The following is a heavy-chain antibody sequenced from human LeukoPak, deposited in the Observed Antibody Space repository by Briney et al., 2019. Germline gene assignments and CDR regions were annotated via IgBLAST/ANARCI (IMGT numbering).Heavy chain of an antibody. CDR2: IYSGGST. CDR1: GFTVSSNY. Sequence: GGSLRLSCAASGFTVSSNYMSWVRQAPGKGLEWVSVIYSGGSTYYADSVKGRFIISRDNSRDTVYLQMNSLRADDTAMYFCARGPWMVGTITAFDYWGQGTPVTVSS. V-gene: IGHV3-53*01. J-gene: IGHJ4*02. D-gene: IGHD5-12*01. CDR3: ARGPWMVGTITAFDY.